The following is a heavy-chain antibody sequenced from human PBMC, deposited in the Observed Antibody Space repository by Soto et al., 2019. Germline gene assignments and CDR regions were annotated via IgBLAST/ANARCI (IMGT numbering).Heavy chain of an antibody. V-gene: IGHV2-70*01. D-gene: IGHD3-3*01. Sequence: SGPTLVNPTQTLTLTCTFSGFSLSSIGMCVSWIRQPPGKALEWLALIDWDGDEYYSTSLETRLTISKDTSKNQVVLTMSNMDPADTATYYCARSITRSGFFNWFDSWGQGTLVTVSS. CDR1: GFSLSSIGMC. CDR3: ARSITRSGFFNWFDS. J-gene: IGHJ5*01. CDR2: IDWDGDE.